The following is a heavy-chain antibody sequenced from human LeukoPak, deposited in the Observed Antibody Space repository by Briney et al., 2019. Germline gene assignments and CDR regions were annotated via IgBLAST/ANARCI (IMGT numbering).Heavy chain of an antibody. D-gene: IGHD5-12*01. Sequence: SETLSLTCAVYGGSFSGYYWSWIRQPPGKGLEWIGEIDHSGSTNYDPSLKSRVTISVDTSKNQFSLKLSSVTAADTAVYYCARGGSGRKWLRSYYFDYWGQGTLVTVSS. CDR3: ARGGSGRKWLRSYYFDY. V-gene: IGHV4-34*01. CDR2: IDHSGST. J-gene: IGHJ4*02. CDR1: GGSFSGYY.